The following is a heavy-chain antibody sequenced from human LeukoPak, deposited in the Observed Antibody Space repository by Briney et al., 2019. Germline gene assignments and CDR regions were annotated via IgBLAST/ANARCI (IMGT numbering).Heavy chain of an antibody. CDR1: GDSVSSNSAA. CDR3: ARMGSGIAAALTPSYYFDY. V-gene: IGHV6-1*01. J-gene: IGHJ4*02. D-gene: IGHD6-13*01. CDR2: TYYGSKWYN. Sequence: SQTLSLTCAISGDSVSSNSAAWNWIRQSPSRGLEWLGRTYYGSKWYNDYAVSVKSRITINPDTSKNQFSLQLNSVTPEDTAVYYCARMGSGIAAALTPSYYFDYWGQGTLVTVSS.